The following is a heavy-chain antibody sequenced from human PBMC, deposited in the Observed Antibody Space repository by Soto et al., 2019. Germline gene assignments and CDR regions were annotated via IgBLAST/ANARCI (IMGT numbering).Heavy chain of an antibody. CDR1: GFTFSSYG. CDR3: AKTPALSYSGYYAQFDY. J-gene: IGHJ4*02. D-gene: IGHD3-22*01. CDR2: ISYDGSNK. Sequence: GESLRLSCAASGFTFSSYGMHWVRQAPGKGLEWVAVISYDGSNKYYADSVKGRFTISRDNSKNTLYLQMNSLRAEDTAVYYCAKTPALSYSGYYAQFDYWGQGTLVTVSS. V-gene: IGHV3-30*18.